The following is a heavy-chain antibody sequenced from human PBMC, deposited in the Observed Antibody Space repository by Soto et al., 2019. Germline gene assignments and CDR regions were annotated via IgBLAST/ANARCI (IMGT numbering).Heavy chain of an antibody. V-gene: IGHV1-69*01. D-gene: IGHD6-13*01. J-gene: IGHJ1*01. Sequence: QVQLVQPGAEVKKPGSSVKVSCKASGGTFSSYAISWVRQAPGQGLEWMGGIIPIFGTANYAQKFQGRVTLTADESTSTAYMELSSLRSEDTAIYYCARMGGSSWYWEYFQHWGQGTLVTVSS. CDR2: IIPIFGTA. CDR1: GGTFSSYA. CDR3: ARMGGSSWYWEYFQH.